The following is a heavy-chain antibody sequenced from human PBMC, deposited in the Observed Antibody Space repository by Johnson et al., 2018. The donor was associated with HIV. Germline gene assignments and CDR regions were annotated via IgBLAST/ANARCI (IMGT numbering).Heavy chain of an antibody. CDR1: VFTVSSNY. Sequence: VQLLESGGGLIQPGGSLRLSCAASVFTVSSNYMTWVRQAPGKGLEWVSVIYSGGSIYYADSVKGRLTISRDNSKNTLYLQMNSLRAEDTAVYYCARVGRPWLPRDAFDIWGQGTMVTVSS. J-gene: IGHJ3*02. D-gene: IGHD6-19*01. CDR3: ARVGRPWLPRDAFDI. CDR2: IYSGGSI. V-gene: IGHV3-53*01.